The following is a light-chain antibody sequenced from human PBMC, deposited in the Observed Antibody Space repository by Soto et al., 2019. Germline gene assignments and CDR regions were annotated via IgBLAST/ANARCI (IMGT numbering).Light chain of an antibody. Sequence: QSALTQPRSVSGSPGQSVTISCTGTSSDVGGYNYVSWYQQHPGKAPKLMIFDVSKRPSGVPDRFSGSKSANTASLTISGHQAEDEADYYCCSYAGSYTYVFGTGTKVTVL. V-gene: IGLV2-11*01. CDR3: CSYAGSYTYV. J-gene: IGLJ1*01. CDR1: SSDVGGYNY. CDR2: DVS.